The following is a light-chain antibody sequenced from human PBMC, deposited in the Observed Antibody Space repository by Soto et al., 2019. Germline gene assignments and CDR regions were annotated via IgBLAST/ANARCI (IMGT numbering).Light chain of an antibody. Sequence: EIVLSQSPATLSLSPGEGATLSCGASESVYSSYVAWYQQKPGLAPRLLIYDASNRATGIPERFSGSGSGTDYILTINRLEPEDFAVYYCQQYGNAPITFGQGTRLEIK. CDR3: QQYGNAPIT. V-gene: IGKV3D-20*01. CDR2: DAS. J-gene: IGKJ5*01. CDR1: ESVYSSY.